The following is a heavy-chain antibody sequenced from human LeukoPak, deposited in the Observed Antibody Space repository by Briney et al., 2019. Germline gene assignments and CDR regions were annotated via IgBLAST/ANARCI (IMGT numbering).Heavy chain of an antibody. D-gene: IGHD1-26*01. CDR2: IHTSGGS. CDR1: GASISHYY. CDR3: ARLGSYHDF. J-gene: IGHJ4*02. V-gene: IGHV4-4*09. Sequence: PSETLSPTCTVSGASISHYYWSWIRQTPEKGLEWMGHIHTSGGSSPYPSLKSRLTMSIETSRNQFSLKLTSVTAADTAVYFCARLGSYHDFWGQGALVTVSS.